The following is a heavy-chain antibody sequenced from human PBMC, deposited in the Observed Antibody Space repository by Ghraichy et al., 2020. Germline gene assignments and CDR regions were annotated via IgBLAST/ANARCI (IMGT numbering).Heavy chain of an antibody. V-gene: IGHV4-59*01. CDR1: GGPINSYY. CDR3: SVIGYGSGWFFDF. Sequence: SQTLSLTCTVSGGPINSYYWSWIRQPPGKGLEWIGSIYDSGSTTYNPSLKSRVTISVDASKNQYSLKLSSVTAADTAVYFCSVIGYGSGWFFDFWGQGTLVTVSS. D-gene: IGHD6-19*01. J-gene: IGHJ4*02. CDR2: IYDSGST.